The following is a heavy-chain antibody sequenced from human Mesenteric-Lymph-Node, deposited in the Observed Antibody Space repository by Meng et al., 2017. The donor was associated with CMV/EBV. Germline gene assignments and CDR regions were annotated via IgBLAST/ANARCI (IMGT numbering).Heavy chain of an antibody. D-gene: IGHD3-16*01. Sequence: GESLKISCAASGFTPDDYGMTWVRQAPGKGLEWVSGINRNGDNTDYADSVKGRFTISRDNAKKALYLQMNSLRAEDTALYYCARVVSPRQFYQYESNAYETAFDIWGQGTMVTVSS. CDR3: ARVVSPRQFYQYESNAYETAFDI. V-gene: IGHV3-20*04. CDR1: GFTPDDYG. J-gene: IGHJ3*02. CDR2: INRNGDNT.